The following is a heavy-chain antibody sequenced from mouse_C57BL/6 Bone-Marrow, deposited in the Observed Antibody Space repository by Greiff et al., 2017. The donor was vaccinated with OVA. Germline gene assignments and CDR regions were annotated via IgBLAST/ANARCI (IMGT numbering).Heavy chain of an antibody. CDR3: ARGGFYYSNYVGWYVDV. Sequence: VQLQQPGAELVKPGASVKLSCKTSGYTFTSYWMHWVKQRPGPGLEWIGMIHPNSGSTNYNEKFKSKATLTVDKSSSTAYMQLSSLTSEDSAVYYCARGGFYYSNYVGWYVDVWGTGTTVTVSS. D-gene: IGHD2-5*01. CDR1: GYTFTSYW. CDR2: IHPNSGST. J-gene: IGHJ1*03. V-gene: IGHV1-64*01.